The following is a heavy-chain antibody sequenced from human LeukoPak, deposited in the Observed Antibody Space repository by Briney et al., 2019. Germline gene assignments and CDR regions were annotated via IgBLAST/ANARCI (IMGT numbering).Heavy chain of an antibody. V-gene: IGHV3-21*01. D-gene: IGHD1-7*01. CDR3: ARDSGNYVSPWTGTFDY. Sequence: GGSLRLSCAASGFTFSSYSMNWVRQAPGKGLEWVSSISSSSSYIYYADSVKGRFTISRDNAKNSLYLQMNSLRAEDTAVYYCARDSGNYVSPWTGTFDYWSQGTLVTVSS. J-gene: IGHJ4*02. CDR1: GFTFSSYS. CDR2: ISSSSSYI.